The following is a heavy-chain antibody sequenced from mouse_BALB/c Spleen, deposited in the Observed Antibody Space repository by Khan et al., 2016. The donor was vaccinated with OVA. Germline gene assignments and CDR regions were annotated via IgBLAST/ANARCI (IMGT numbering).Heavy chain of an antibody. CDR2: ISNSGSA. D-gene: IGHD4-1*01. V-gene: IGHV3-2*02. CDR3: ASELGRYYAMDY. Sequence: EVQLQESGPGLVKPSQSLSLTCTVTGYSITRDYAWNWIRQFPGNELEWMGYISNSGSASYNPSLKSRISIPRDTSKNQFFLQLDSVTPEDTATYYCASELGRYYAMDYWGQGTSVTVSS. CDR1: GYSITRDYA. J-gene: IGHJ4*01.